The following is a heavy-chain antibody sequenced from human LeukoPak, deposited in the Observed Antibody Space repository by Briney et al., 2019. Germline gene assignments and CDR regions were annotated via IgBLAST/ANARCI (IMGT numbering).Heavy chain of an antibody. J-gene: IGHJ4*02. CDR1: GFTFSSYA. CDR3: AKDWARYYYGSGSPTLFDY. Sequence: GGSLRLSCAASGFTFSSYAMSWVRQAPGKGLEWVSAISGSGGSTYYADSVKGRFTISRDNSKNTLCLQMNSLRAEDTAVYYCAKDWARYYYGSGSPTLFDYWGQGTLVTVSS. D-gene: IGHD3-10*01. V-gene: IGHV3-23*01. CDR2: ISGSGGST.